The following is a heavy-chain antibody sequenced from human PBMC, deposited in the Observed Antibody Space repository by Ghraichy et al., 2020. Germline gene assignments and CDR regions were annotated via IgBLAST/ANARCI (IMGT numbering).Heavy chain of an antibody. J-gene: IGHJ4*02. CDR3: ARDRTEPNFDY. CDR2: ISSASDAT. V-gene: IGHV3-48*02. CDR1: GFSFGGYS. D-gene: IGHD1-14*01. Sequence: GESLNISCAASGFSFGGYSTNWVRQAPGKGLEWLSYISSASDATRYADSVKGRFTISRDNAKNSLYLQMNSLREEDTAVYYCARDRTEPNFDYWGQGTLVAVSS.